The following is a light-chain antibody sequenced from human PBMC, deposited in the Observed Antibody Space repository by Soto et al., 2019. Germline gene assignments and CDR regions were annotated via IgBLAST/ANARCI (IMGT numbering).Light chain of an antibody. V-gene: IGKV1-5*01. Sequence: DIQMTQSPSTLSASVGDRVTITCRASQSISSWLAWYQQKPGKAPKLLIYDASSLESGVPSRFSGSGSGTEFTLTISIVQPDDFATYCCQRYNSYSWTFGQGTKVEIK. CDR3: QRYNSYSWT. CDR2: DAS. CDR1: QSISSW. J-gene: IGKJ1*01.